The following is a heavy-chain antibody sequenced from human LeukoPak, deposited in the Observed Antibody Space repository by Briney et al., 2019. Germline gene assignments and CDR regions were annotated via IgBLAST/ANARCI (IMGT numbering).Heavy chain of an antibody. V-gene: IGHV3-21*01. CDR3: ARDYSSGWYHFDY. J-gene: IGHJ4*02. Sequence: GGSLRLSCVASAFNFTDFSMNWVRQSPGKGLEWFSSISSSGTYKYYAESLEGRLTISRDNGKNSLFLQVNSLRAEDTAVYYCARDYSSGWYHFDYWGQGILVTVSS. D-gene: IGHD6-19*01. CDR2: ISSSGTYK. CDR1: AFNFTDFS.